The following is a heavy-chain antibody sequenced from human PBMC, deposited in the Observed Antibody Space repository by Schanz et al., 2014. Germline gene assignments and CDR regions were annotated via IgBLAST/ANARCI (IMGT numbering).Heavy chain of an antibody. CDR2: IWSDGTNE. J-gene: IGHJ3*02. CDR1: GFTFSSYA. CDR3: AKGRFGELSAFDI. Sequence: EVQLVQSGGGLVQPGGSLRLSCAASGFTFSSYAMSWVRQAPRKGLEWVAVIWSDGTNEYYADSVKGRFTISRDNSKNTLYLQMNSLRAEDTAVYYCAKGRFGELSAFDIWGQGTMVTVSS. D-gene: IGHD3-10*01. V-gene: IGHV3-23*03.